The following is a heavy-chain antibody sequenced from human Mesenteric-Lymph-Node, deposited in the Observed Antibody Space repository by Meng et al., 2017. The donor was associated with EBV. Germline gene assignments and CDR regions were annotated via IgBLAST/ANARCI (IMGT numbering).Heavy chain of an antibody. CDR3: ARTNYGDYNWFDP. CDR2: IYYSGST. CDR1: GGSISSGGFY. Sequence: QVHRQQWGAGLLKPSQTLSLTFTVSGGSISSGGFYWSWIRQHPGKGLEWIGYIYYSGSTYYNPSLRSRVAISIDTSKNQFSLKLTSVTAADTAVYFCARTNYGDYNWFDPWGQGTLVTVSS. J-gene: IGHJ5*02. D-gene: IGHD4-17*01. V-gene: IGHV4-31*03.